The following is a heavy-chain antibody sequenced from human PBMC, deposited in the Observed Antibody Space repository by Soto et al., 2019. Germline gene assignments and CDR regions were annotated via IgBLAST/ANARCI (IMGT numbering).Heavy chain of an antibody. CDR1: GDSFSRGGHY. V-gene: IGHV4-31*03. D-gene: IGHD1-7*01. CDR2: IYYTGGT. J-gene: IGHJ2*01. Sequence: QVQLQESGPGLVKPSQTLSLTCTVVGDSFSRGGHYWSWVRQRPGMGLEWIGYIYYTGGTFYNPSLKSRSSISLDTSKNQMSLELTSVTVADTAVYYCARDGLLTGTPGWYLDLWGRGTLVTVSS. CDR3: ARDGLLTGTPGWYLDL.